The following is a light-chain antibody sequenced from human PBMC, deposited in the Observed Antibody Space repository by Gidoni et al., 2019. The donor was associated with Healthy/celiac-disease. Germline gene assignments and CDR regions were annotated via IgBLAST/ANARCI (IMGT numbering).Light chain of an antibody. V-gene: IGKV4-1*01. J-gene: IGKJ2*01. CDR2: WAS. Sequence: DIVMTQSPDSLAVSLGERATINCKSSQSDLYSSNNKNYLAWYQQKPGQPPKLPIYWASTRESGVPDRFSGSGSGTDFTLTISSLQAEDVAVYYCQQYYSTPYTFGQGTKLEIK. CDR3: QQYYSTPYT. CDR1: QSDLYSSNNKNY.